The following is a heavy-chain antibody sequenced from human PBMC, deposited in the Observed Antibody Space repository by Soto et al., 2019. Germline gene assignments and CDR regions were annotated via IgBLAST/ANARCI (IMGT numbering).Heavy chain of an antibody. V-gene: IGHV3-7*01. J-gene: IGHJ4*01. CDR1: GFTFSNYW. Sequence: PGGSLRLSCAASGFTFSNYWMSWVRQAPGKGLEWVASIKQQGSEKYYVDSVKGRFTISRDDAKNSLYLQMNSLRAEDTAVYYCARDHKWGHGTLVTVSS. CDR3: ARDHK. CDR2: IKQQGSEK.